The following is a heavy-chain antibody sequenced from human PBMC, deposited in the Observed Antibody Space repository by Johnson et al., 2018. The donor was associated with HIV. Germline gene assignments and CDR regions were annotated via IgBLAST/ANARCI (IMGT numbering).Heavy chain of an antibody. CDR2: IRYDGSNK. J-gene: IGHJ3*02. Sequence: QVQLVESGGGVVQPGGSLRLSCAASGFTFSSYGMHWVRQAPGKGLEWVAFIRYDGSNKYYAYSVKGRFTISRDNSKNTLYLQMNSLRAEDTAVYYCAKPRGGWADAFDIWGQGTMVTVSS. CDR3: AKPRGGWADAFDI. V-gene: IGHV3-30*02. D-gene: IGHD6-19*01. CDR1: GFTFSSYG.